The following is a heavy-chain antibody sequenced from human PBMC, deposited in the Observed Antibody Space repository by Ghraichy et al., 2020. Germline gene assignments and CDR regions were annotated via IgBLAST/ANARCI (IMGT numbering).Heavy chain of an antibody. CDR3: ARRARTHFDY. CDR2: MYYGGST. V-gene: IGHV4-39*01. CDR1: GGSISSSGYY. J-gene: IGHJ4*02. Sequence: SETLSLTCTVSGGSISSSGYYWDWIRQPPGKGLEWIGSMYYGGSTYYNPSLKSRVTLSVDTSKNEFSLKLSSVTASDTAVYSCARRARTHFDYWGQGILVTVSS.